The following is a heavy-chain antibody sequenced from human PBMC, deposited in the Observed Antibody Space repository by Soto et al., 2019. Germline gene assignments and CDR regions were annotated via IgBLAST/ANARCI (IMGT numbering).Heavy chain of an antibody. CDR3: VPDILTGPRGHWFDP. CDR2: ISGSGGST. Sequence: GGSLRLSCAASGFTFSSYAMSWVRQAPGKGLEWVSAISGSGGSTYYADSVKGRSTISRDNSKNTLYLQMNRLRAEDTAVYYCVPDILTGPRGHWFDPWGKGTRVTV. D-gene: IGHD3-9*01. V-gene: IGHV3-23*01. CDR1: GFTFSSYA. J-gene: IGHJ5*02.